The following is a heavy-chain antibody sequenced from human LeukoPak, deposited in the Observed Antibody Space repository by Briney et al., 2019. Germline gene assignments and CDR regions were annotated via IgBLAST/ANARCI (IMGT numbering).Heavy chain of an antibody. D-gene: IGHD3-10*01. CDR3: ARRVYYGSGSYYCDY. V-gene: IGHV3-20*04. J-gene: IGHJ4*02. CDR1: GFTLDDYG. Sequence: PGGSLRLSCAASGFTLDDYGMSWVRQAPGKGLGWVSGINWNGGSTGYADSVKGRFTISRDNAKNSLYLQMNSLRAEDTALYYCARRVYYGSGSYYCDYWGQGTLVTVSS. CDR2: INWNGGST.